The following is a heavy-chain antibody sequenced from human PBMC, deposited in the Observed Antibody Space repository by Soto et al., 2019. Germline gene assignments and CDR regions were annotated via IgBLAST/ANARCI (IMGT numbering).Heavy chain of an antibody. CDR3: ARHRGSGSYYKKSYYFDY. Sequence: SETLSLTCTVSGGSISSSSYYWGWIRQPPGKGLEWIGSIYYSGSTYYNPSLKSRVTISVDTSKNQFSLKLSSVTAADTAVYYCARHRGSGSYYKKSYYFDYWGQGTLVTVSS. V-gene: IGHV4-39*01. CDR1: GGSISSSSYY. CDR2: IYYSGST. D-gene: IGHD3-10*01. J-gene: IGHJ4*02.